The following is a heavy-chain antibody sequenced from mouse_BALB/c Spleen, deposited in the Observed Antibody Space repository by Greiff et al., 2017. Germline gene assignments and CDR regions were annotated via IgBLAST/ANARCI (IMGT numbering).Heavy chain of an antibody. CDR3: APIHYYGYVDAY. D-gene: IGHD1-2*01. J-gene: IGHJ3*01. Sequence: EVKVVESGGGLVKPGGSLKLSCAASGFTFSSYAMSWVRQTPEKRLEWVASISSGGSTYYPDSVKGRFTISRDNARNILYLQMSSLRSEDTAMYYCAPIHYYGYVDAYWGQGTLVTVSA. CDR2: ISSGGST. CDR1: GFTFSSYA. V-gene: IGHV5-6-5*01.